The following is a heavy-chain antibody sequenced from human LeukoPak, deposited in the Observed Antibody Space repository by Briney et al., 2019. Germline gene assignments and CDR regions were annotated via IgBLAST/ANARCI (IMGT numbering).Heavy chain of an antibody. Sequence: PETLSLTCAFYGGSFSGYYWSWIRQPPGKGLEWIGDINHSGSTNYNPSLKSRVTMSVDTSKNQFSLKLSSVTAADTAVYYCAIILGYCSSTSCYPYYFDYWGQGTLVTVSS. CDR1: GGSFSGYY. V-gene: IGHV4-34*01. D-gene: IGHD2-2*01. CDR3: AIILGYCSSTSCYPYYFDY. CDR2: INHSGST. J-gene: IGHJ4*02.